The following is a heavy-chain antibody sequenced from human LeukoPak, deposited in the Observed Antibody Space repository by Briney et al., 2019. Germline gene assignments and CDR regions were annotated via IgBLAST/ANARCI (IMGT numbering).Heavy chain of an antibody. V-gene: IGHV3-33*06. CDR2: IWSDGTYK. D-gene: IGHD3-10*01. CDR3: AKDSGYYGSGSDWTIDY. Sequence: PGGSLRLSCAASGFTFSDYYISWIRQAPGKGLEWVAVIWSDGTYKYYADSVKGRFTMSRDNSKNTLYLQMNSLRAEDTAVYYCAKDSGYYGSGSDWTIDYWGQGTLVTVSS. J-gene: IGHJ4*02. CDR1: GFTFSDYY.